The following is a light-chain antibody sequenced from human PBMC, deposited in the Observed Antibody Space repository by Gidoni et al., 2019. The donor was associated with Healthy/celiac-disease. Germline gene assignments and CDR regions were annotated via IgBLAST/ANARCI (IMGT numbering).Light chain of an antibody. CDR2: GAS. V-gene: IGKV3-15*01. CDR3: QQYNNWPPYS. J-gene: IGKJ2*03. Sequence: EIVMTHSPATLSVSPGERATLSCRASQSVSSNLAWYQQKPGQAPRLLIYGASTSATGIPARFSGSGAGTEFTLTISSLQSEDCAVYYCQQYNNWPPYSFGQGTKLEIK. CDR1: QSVSSN.